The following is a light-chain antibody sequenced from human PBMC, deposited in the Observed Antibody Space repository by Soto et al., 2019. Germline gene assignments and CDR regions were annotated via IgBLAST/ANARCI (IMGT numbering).Light chain of an antibody. CDR2: DAS. V-gene: IGKV3-15*01. J-gene: IGKJ1*01. CDR3: QQYNDWPRT. CDR1: QSVGGN. Sequence: EIVLTQSPGILSLSPGERATLSCRASQSVGGNLAWYQQKFGQAPILLIYDASIRATGIPARFGGSGAGTEFTLTISSLQSEDFAVYYCQQYNDWPRTFGQGTKV.